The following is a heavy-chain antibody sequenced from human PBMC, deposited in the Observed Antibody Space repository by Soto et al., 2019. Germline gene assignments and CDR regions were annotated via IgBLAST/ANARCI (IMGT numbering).Heavy chain of an antibody. D-gene: IGHD3-22*01. CDR2: ISGSGGST. CDR3: AKDFARDYDSSGYYYYYGMDV. Sequence: GGSLRLSCAASGSIFSSYGMHWVRQAPGKGLEWVSAISGSGGSTYYADSVKGRFTISRDNSKNTLYLQMNSLRAEDTAVYYCAKDFARDYDSSGYYYYYGMDVWGQGTTVTVSS. CDR1: GSIFSSYG. J-gene: IGHJ6*02. V-gene: IGHV3-23*01.